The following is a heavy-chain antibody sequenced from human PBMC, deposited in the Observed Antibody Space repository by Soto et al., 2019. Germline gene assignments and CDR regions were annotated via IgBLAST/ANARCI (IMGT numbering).Heavy chain of an antibody. Sequence: GESLKSSFNGSGYGFSIHWVAWLRQMPGKVLEWVGIIYPGNSNTMYSPSFQGQATISADNALSTTYLQWDTLKPSDTAIYFCASESHCDGGNCCMGTFDMWGQGTMVTVSS. CDR3: ASESHCDGGNCCMGTFDM. J-gene: IGHJ3*02. CDR1: GYGFSIHW. CDR2: IYPGNSNT. V-gene: IGHV5-51*01. D-gene: IGHD2-15*01.